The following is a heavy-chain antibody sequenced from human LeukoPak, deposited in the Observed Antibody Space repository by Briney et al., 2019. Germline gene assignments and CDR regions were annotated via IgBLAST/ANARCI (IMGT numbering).Heavy chain of an antibody. D-gene: IGHD6-13*01. CDR1: GGSVSSGSYY. Sequence: PSETLSVTCTVSGGSVSSGSYYWSWIRHPPGKGLEWIGYIYYSGSTNYHPSLKSRVAISVDTSKNQFSLKLSSVTAADTAVYYCAREMEDSSSWYFDWGQGTLVTVSS. V-gene: IGHV4-61*01. CDR3: AREMEDSSSWYFD. J-gene: IGHJ4*02. CDR2: IYYSGST.